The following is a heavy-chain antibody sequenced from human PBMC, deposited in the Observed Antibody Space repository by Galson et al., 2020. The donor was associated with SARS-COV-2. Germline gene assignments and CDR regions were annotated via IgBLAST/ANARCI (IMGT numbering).Heavy chain of an antibody. CDR3: ARVVATGTTRWFGP. CDR1: DGSISSYF. V-gene: IGHV4-59*01. D-gene: IGHD1-1*01. Sequence: SETLSLTCTVSDGSISSYFWSWIRQPPGKALEWIGFISYTGSTNYNPSLKSRVTISVDTSKNQFFLKVTSVTAADTALYYCARVVATGTTRWFGPWGQGTLVTVSS. J-gene: IGHJ5*02. CDR2: ISYTGST.